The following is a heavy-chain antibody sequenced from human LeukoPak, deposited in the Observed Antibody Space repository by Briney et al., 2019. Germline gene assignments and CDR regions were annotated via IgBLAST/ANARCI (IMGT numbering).Heavy chain of an antibody. V-gene: IGHV3-48*01. CDR1: GFTFSSHR. J-gene: IGHJ4*02. CDR2: ITGSSSTI. D-gene: IGHD3/OR15-3a*01. CDR3: ARTGLGMYSFDS. Sequence: GGSLRLSCAASGFTFSSHRMNWVRQAAGKGLEWVSYITGSSSTINYADSVKGRFTISRDKAKNSLYLQMNSLRAEDTAVYYCARTGLGMYSFDSWGQGTLVTVPS.